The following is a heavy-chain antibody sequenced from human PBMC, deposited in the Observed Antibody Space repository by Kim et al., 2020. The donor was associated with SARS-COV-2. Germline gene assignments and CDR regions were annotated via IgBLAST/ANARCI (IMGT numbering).Heavy chain of an antibody. CDR3: ASLSTGYVWDKFDY. CDR1: GVTFSSYW. V-gene: IGHV3-74*01. D-gene: IGHD3-16*01. J-gene: IGHJ4*02. CDR2: VNSDGSST. Sequence: GGSLRLSCVASGVTFSSYWLHWVGPAPGKGLVWVSRVNSDGSSTSYADSVKGRFTISRDNARNTLYLQMNSLRAEDTAVYYCASLSTGYVWDKFDYWGQGTLVTVSS.